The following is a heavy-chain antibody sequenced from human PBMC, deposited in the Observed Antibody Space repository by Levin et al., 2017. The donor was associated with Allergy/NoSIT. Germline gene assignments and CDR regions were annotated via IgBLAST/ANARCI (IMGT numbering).Heavy chain of an antibody. J-gene: IGHJ6*02. CDR2: ISYDGSNK. V-gene: IGHV3-30-3*01. D-gene: IGHD2-2*01. CDR1: GFTFSSYA. Sequence: TGGSLRLSCAASGFTFSSYAMHWVRQAPGKGLEWVAVISYDGSNKYYADSVKGRFTISRDNSKNTLYLQMNSLRAEDTAVYYCARDWYQLLSGRPQYYGMDVWGQGTTVTVSS. CDR3: ARDWYQLLSGRPQYYGMDV.